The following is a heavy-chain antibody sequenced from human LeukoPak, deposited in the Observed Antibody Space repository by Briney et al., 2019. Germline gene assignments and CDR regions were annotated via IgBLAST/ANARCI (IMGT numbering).Heavy chain of an antibody. Sequence: PGGSLRLSCAASGFTFSGDDMNWVRQAPGKGLEWVSYISSSGTTIYYADSVRGRFTISRDNAKNSLYLQMNSLRAEDTAVYYCARGGSFFVYWGQGTLVTVSS. CDR3: ARGGSFFVY. J-gene: IGHJ4*02. V-gene: IGHV3-48*03. D-gene: IGHD1-26*01. CDR2: ISSSGTTI. CDR1: GFTFSGDD.